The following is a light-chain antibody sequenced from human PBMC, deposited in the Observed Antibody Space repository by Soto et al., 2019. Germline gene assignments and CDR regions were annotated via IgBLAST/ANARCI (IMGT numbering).Light chain of an antibody. CDR1: SSNIGAGYD. V-gene: IGLV1-40*01. CDR2: GNS. J-gene: IGLJ3*02. Sequence: QSVLTQPPSVSGAPGQRVTISCTGRSSNIGAGYDVHWYQQRPGTAPKLLIYGNSNRPSGVPDLFSGSKSGTSASLAITGLQAEDEADYYCQSYDSSLSGWVFGGGTKLTVL. CDR3: QSYDSSLSGWV.